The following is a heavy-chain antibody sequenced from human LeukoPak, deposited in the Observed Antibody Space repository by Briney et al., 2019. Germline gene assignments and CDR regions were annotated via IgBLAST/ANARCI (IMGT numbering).Heavy chain of an antibody. J-gene: IGHJ6*04. Sequence: SVKVSCKASGGTFSSYAISWVRQAPGQGLEWMGGIIPIFGTANYAQKFQGRVTITADKSTSTAYTELSSLRSEDTAVYYCARGTLGYCSGGSCQTGGYYYYGMDVWGKGTTVTVSS. D-gene: IGHD2-15*01. CDR2: IIPIFGTA. CDR1: GGTFSSYA. V-gene: IGHV1-69*06. CDR3: ARGTLGYCSGGSCQTGGYYYYGMDV.